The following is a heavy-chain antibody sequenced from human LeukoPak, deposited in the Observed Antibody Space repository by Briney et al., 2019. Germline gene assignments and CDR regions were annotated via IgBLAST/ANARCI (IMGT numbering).Heavy chain of an antibody. J-gene: IGHJ6*02. Sequence: GESLKISCKGSGYSFTSYWIGWVRQMPGKGLEWMGIIYPGDSDTRYSPSFQGQVTISADKSISTAYLQWSSLKASDTAMYYCARISTFGGVIVIPYYYYGMDVWGQGTTVTVSS. V-gene: IGHV5-51*01. CDR1: GYSFTSYW. CDR3: ARISTFGGVIVIPYYYYGMDV. CDR2: IYPGDSDT. D-gene: IGHD3-16*02.